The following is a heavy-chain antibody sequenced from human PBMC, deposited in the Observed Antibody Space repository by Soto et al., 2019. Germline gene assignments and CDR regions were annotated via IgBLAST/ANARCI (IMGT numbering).Heavy chain of an antibody. Sequence: QVQLVESGGGVVQTGRSLRLSCAASGFTFSGYGMHWVRQAPGKGLEWVAVISYDGSNTYYADFVKGRFTISRDNSKNTLYLQMNSLRAEDTAVYYCAKRATVTTSAFDIWGQGTMVTVSS. D-gene: IGHD4-17*01. CDR2: ISYDGSNT. V-gene: IGHV3-30*18. J-gene: IGHJ3*02. CDR1: GFTFSGYG. CDR3: AKRATVTTSAFDI.